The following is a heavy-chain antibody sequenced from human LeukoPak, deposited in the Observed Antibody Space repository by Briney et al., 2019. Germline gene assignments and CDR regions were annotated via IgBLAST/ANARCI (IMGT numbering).Heavy chain of an antibody. CDR2: FDPEDGET. V-gene: IGHV1-24*01. CDR3: ARITWGAAPYY. Sequence: GGFDPEDGETIYAQKFQGRVTMTEDTSTDTAYMELSSLRSEDTAVYYCARITWGAAPYYWGQGALVTVSS. J-gene: IGHJ4*02. D-gene: IGHD3-16*01.